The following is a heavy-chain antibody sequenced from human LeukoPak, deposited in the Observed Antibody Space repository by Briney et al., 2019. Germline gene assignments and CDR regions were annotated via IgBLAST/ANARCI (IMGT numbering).Heavy chain of an antibody. J-gene: IGHJ4*02. CDR1: GYTFTSND. CDR2: MNPNSGNT. Sequence: ASVRVSCKASGYTFTSNDINWVRQATGQGLEWMGWMNPNSGNTGYAQKFQGRVTMTRNTSISTAYMELSSLRSEDTAVYYCARVWGMMVTRSLGYWGQGTLVTVSS. CDR3: ARVWGMMVTRSLGY. V-gene: IGHV1-8*01. D-gene: IGHD5-18*01.